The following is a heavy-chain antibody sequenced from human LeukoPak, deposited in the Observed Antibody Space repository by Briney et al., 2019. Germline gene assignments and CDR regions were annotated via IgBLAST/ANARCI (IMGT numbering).Heavy chain of an antibody. CDR1: GGSISRYS. Sequence: PSETLSLTCSVSGGSISRYSWNWIRQPPGEGLEWICYVSYSGSTKYNPSLKSRVTISLDTSQNQFSLKLSSVTAADTALYSCARGVLVSSDGSDFWDYFDSWGQGTPVTVSS. J-gene: IGHJ4*02. V-gene: IGHV4-59*01. CDR3: ARGVLVSSDGSDFWDYFDS. CDR2: VSYSGST. D-gene: IGHD2-21*01.